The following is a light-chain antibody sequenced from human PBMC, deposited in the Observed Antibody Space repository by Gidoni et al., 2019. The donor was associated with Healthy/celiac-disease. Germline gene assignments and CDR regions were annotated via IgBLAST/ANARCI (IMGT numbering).Light chain of an antibody. V-gene: IGKV3-15*01. CDR1: QSVSSN. CDR3: QQYNNWPPTT. CDR2: GEA. J-gene: IGKJ1*01. Sequence: EIVMTQSPATLSVSPGERATLTCRARQSVSSNLAWYQQKPGQAPRLLIYGEATRATGSPARLSSSGSGTEFTITISSLQSEDFAVNYCQQYNNWPPTTFGQGTKVEIK.